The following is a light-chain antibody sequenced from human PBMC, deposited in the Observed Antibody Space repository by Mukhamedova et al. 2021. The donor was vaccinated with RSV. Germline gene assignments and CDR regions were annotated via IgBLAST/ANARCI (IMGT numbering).Light chain of an antibody. Sequence: GQAPKCLIYSASSLQTGVPSRFSGSRSGTDFTLTISGLQPEDFGTNYCKQYKSILRPFGKGT. J-gene: IGKJ2*01. CDR2: SAS. V-gene: IGKV1-16*01. CDR3: KQYKSILRP.